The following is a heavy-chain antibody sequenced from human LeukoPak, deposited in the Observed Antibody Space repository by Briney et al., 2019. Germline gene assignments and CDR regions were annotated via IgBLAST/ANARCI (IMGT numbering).Heavy chain of an antibody. J-gene: IGHJ4*02. V-gene: IGHV3-21*04. Sequence: GGSLRLSCAASGFTFSSYSMNWVRQAPGKGLEWVSSISSSSSYIYYADSVKGRFTISRDNAKNSLYLQMNSLRAEDTAVYYCARRPLIAVVTAPDYWGQGTLVTVSS. CDR3: ARRPLIAVVTAPDY. D-gene: IGHD2-21*02. CDR1: GFTFSSYS. CDR2: ISSSSSYI.